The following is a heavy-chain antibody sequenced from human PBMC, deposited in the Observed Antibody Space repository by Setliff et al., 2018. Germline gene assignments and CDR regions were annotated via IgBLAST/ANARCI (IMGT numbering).Heavy chain of an antibody. Sequence: SETLSLTCAVYGGSFSGYYWSWIRQPPGKGLEWIGEINHSGRTNYNPSLKSRVTISIDTSKNQFSLKLSSVTAADTAVYYCASLGMTTMMDWYFDLWGRGTLVTVSS. D-gene: IGHD4-4*01. CDR1: GGSFSGYY. V-gene: IGHV4-34*01. CDR3: ASLGMTTMMDWYFDL. CDR2: INHSGRT. J-gene: IGHJ2*01.